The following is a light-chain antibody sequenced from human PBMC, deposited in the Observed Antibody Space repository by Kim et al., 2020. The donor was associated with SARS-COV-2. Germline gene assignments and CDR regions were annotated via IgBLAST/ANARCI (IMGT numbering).Light chain of an antibody. Sequence: GQSVASSCTGTSRDVGCYNYVSWYQQHPGKAPKLMIYEVSKRPSGVPDRFSGSKSGNTASLTVSGLQAEDEADYYCSSYAGSNNLVFGGGTQLTVL. CDR3: SSYAGSNNLV. V-gene: IGLV2-8*01. CDR2: EVS. CDR1: SRDVGCYNY. J-gene: IGLJ2*01.